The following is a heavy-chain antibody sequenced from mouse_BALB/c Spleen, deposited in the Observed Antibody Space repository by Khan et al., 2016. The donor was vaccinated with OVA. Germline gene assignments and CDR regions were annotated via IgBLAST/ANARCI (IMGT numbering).Heavy chain of an antibody. CDR1: GFTFSTYG. CDR2: ISTGGSYT. D-gene: IGHD1-1*01. CDR3: ARLSYYYDSEGFAY. J-gene: IGHJ3*01. Sequence: EVQGVESGGDLVKPGGSLKLSCAASGFTFSTYGMSWVRQTPDKRLEWVATISTGGSYTYYPDSVKGRFPISRDNAKNTLYLQMSSLKAEDTAMFYCARLSYYYDSEGFAYWGQGTLVTVSA. V-gene: IGHV5-6*01.